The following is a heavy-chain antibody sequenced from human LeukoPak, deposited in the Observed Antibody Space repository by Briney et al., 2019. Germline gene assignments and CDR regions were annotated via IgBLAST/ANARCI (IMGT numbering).Heavy chain of an antibody. J-gene: IGHJ4*02. Sequence: SETLSLTCTVSGDSFSSYHWSWLRQPPGKGLEWIGYISSSGSTSYNPSLKSRVTISVDTSRNQFSLRLNSMTAADTAVYYCARVGRGDHTWGSYYCDHWGQGTLVSVSP. D-gene: IGHD3-16*01. CDR1: GDSFSSYH. V-gene: IGHV4-59*01. CDR2: ISSSGST. CDR3: ARVGRGDHTWGSYYCDH.